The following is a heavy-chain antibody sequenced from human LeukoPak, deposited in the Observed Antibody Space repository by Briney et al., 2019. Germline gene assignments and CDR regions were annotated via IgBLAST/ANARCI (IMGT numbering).Heavy chain of an antibody. CDR2: ISGSGGCT. V-gene: IGHV3-23*01. CDR3: AKDRSDYDFWSGYYTPIRGAFDI. D-gene: IGHD3-3*01. Sequence: GGSLRLSCAASGFTFSSYAMSWVRRAPGKGLGWVSAISGSGGCTYYADSVKGRFTISRDTSKNTLYLQMNSLRAEDTAVYYCAKDRSDYDFWSGYYTPIRGAFDIWGQGTMVTVSS. CDR1: GFTFSSYA. J-gene: IGHJ3*02.